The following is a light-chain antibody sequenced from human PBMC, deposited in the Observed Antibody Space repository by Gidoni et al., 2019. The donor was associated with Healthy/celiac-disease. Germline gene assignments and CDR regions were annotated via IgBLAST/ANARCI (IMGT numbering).Light chain of an antibody. CDR3: CSYAGSSPALV. Sequence: QSALTQPASVSGSPGQSITISCTGTSSDVGSYNLVSWYQQHPGKAPKLMIYEGSKRPSGVSNRFSGSKSGNTASLTISGLQAEDEAEYYCCSYAGSSPALVFGGGTKLTVL. J-gene: IGLJ2*01. CDR1: SSDVGSYNL. CDR2: EGS. V-gene: IGLV2-23*01.